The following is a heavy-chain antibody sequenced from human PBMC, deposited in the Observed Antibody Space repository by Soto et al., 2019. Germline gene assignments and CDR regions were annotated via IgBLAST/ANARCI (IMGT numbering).Heavy chain of an antibody. D-gene: IGHD2-2*01. CDR3: YADPNAVMDV. V-gene: IGHV4-39*01. J-gene: IGHJ6*02. CDR1: GGSISSRSYD. CDR2: IYYSGST. Sequence: SETLTLTCTVAGGSISSRSYDWGWIRQPPGKGLEWIGSIYYSGSTYYNPSLKSRVTVSVDTSKNQFSLKLSPVTAADTAVYYCYADPNAVMDVWGQGTTVTVSS.